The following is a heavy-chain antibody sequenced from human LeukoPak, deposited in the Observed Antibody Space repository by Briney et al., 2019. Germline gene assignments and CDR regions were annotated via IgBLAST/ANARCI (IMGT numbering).Heavy chain of an antibody. J-gene: IGHJ6*02. CDR2: INAGNGNT. V-gene: IGHV1-3*01. D-gene: IGHD6-19*01. CDR1: GYTFTSYA. Sequence: GASVKVSCKASGYTFTSYAMHWVRQAPGQRLEWMGWINAGNGNTKYSQKFQGRVTITRDTSASTAYMELSSLRSEDTAVYYCARDVRVKGGSGWYYYYYGMDVWGQGTTVTVSS. CDR3: ARDVRVKGGSGWYYYYYGMDV.